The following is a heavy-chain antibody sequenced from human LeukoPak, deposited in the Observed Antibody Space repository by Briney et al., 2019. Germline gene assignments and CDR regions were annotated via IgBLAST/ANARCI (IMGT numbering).Heavy chain of an antibody. J-gene: IGHJ3*02. CDR2: IIPIFGTA. V-gene: IGHV1-69*13. CDR1: GGTFSSYA. CDR3: AREKRRVPAAMWFDI. Sequence: ASVKVSCKASGGTFSSYAISWVRQAPGQGLEWMGGIIPIFGTANYAQKFQGRVTITADESTSTAYMELSSLRSEDTAVYYCAREKRRVPAAMWFDIWGQGTMVTVSS. D-gene: IGHD2-2*01.